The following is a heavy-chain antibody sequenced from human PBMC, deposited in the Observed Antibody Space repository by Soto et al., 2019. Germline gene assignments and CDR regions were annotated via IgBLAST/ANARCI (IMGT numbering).Heavy chain of an antibody. CDR1: GYTFTSYD. CDR3: ARVNWNRHYYYYMDV. Sequence: ASVKVSCKASGYTFTSYDINWVRQATGQGLEWMGWMNPNSGNTGYAQKFQGRVTMTRNTSISTAYMELSSLKSEDTAVYYCARVNWNRHYYYYMDVWGKGTTVTVSS. J-gene: IGHJ6*03. CDR2: MNPNSGNT. D-gene: IGHD1-20*01. V-gene: IGHV1-8*01.